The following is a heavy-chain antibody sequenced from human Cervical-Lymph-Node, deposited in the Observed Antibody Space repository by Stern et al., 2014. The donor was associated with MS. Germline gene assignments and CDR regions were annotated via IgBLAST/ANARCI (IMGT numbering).Heavy chain of an antibody. D-gene: IGHD1-26*01. J-gene: IGHJ5*02. Sequence: VQLVESGPGLVKPSQTLSLTCTVSGGSISSSGYYWSWIRQPADKGLEWIGRIHDSGSTYYNPSLKSRVTISTHTAHKPFSLHLPSGTAADTAVYYCATTRWDLFTWNWFDPWGQGTLVTVSS. CDR2: IHDSGST. CDR1: GGSISSSGYY. V-gene: IGHV4-61*02. CDR3: ATTRWDLFTWNWFDP.